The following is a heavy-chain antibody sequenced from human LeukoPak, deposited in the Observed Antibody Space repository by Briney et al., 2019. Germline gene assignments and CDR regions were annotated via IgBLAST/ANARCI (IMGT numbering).Heavy chain of an antibody. Sequence: SETLSLTCTVSGGSISSSSYYWGWIRQPPGKGLEWIGSIYYSGSTYYNPSLKSRVTISVDTSKNQFSLKLSSVTAADTAVYYCARGNSGSYPLFDYWGQGTLVTVSS. CDR1: GGSISSSSYY. J-gene: IGHJ4*02. V-gene: IGHV4-39*01. CDR2: IYYSGST. D-gene: IGHD1-26*01. CDR3: ARGNSGSYPLFDY.